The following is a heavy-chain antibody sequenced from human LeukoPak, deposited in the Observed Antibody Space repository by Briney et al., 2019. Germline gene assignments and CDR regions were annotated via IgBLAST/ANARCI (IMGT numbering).Heavy chain of an antibody. CDR1: GGSISSSSYY. V-gene: IGHV4-39*07. CDR3: ARVDIVATTFDY. J-gene: IGHJ4*02. Sequence: SETLSLTCTVSGGSISSSSYYWGWIRQPPGKGLEWIGSIYYSGSTYYNPSLKSRVTISVDTSKNQFSLKLSSVTAADTAVYYCARVDIVATTFDYWAREPWSPSPQ. D-gene: IGHD5-12*01. CDR2: IYYSGST.